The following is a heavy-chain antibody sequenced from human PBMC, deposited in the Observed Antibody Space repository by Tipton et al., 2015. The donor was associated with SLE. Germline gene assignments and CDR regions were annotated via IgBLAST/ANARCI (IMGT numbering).Heavy chain of an antibody. CDR1: GGSISSSSYY. J-gene: IGHJ5*02. D-gene: IGHD5-12*01. CDR2: IDHSGST. Sequence: TLSLTCTVSGGSISSSSYYWGWIRQPPGKGLEWIGSIDHSGSTYYNPSLKSRVTMPVDTSKNQFSLKLTSVTAADTAVYYCARKGFIVTTIGLMGRVLESWGQGTLVAVSS. CDR3: ARKGFIVTTIGLMGRVLES. V-gene: IGHV4-39*01.